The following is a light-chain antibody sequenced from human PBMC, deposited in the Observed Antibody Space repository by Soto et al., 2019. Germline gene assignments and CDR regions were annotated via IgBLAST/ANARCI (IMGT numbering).Light chain of an antibody. CDR3: CSYAGSYTVV. J-gene: IGLJ2*01. Sequence: QSVLTQPRSVSGSPGQSVTISCTGTSSDVGGYNYVSWYQQHPGKAPKLMIYDVRKRPSGVPDRFSGSKSGNTASLTISGLQAEDEADYYCCSYAGSYTVVFGGGTKLTVL. V-gene: IGLV2-11*01. CDR2: DVR. CDR1: SSDVGGYNY.